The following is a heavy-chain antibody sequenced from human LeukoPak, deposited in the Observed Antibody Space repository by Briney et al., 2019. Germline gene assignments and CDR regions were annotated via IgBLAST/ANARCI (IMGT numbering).Heavy chain of an antibody. CDR3: ARDQNRGVADYYYGMDV. D-gene: IGHD3-10*01. CDR2: ISSSSSYI. Sequence: PGGSLRLSCAASGFTFSSYSMNWVRQAPGKGLEWVSSISSSSSYIYYADSVKGRFTISRDNAKNSLYLQMNSLRAEDTAVYYCARDQNRGVADYYYGMDVWGQGTTVTVSS. J-gene: IGHJ6*02. CDR1: GFTFSSYS. V-gene: IGHV3-21*01.